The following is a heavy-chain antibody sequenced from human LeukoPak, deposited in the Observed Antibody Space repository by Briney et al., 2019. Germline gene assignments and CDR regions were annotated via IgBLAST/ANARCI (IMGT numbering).Heavy chain of an antibody. V-gene: IGHV5-51*03. CDR3: ARRDGYNMGAFDI. J-gene: IGHJ3*02. CDR1: GYSFSTYW. Sequence: PGESLSISCRASGYSFSTYWVGWARQMPGKGLEWMGIMYPGDSDTRYSPSFQGQFTISADKSISTAYLQWSSLKASDTAMYYCARRDGYNMGAFDIWGQGTMVTVSS. D-gene: IGHD5-24*01. CDR2: MYPGDSDT.